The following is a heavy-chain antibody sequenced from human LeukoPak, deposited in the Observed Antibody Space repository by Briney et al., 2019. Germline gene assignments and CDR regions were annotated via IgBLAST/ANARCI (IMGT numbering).Heavy chain of an antibody. CDR1: GYTLTELS. J-gene: IGHJ3*02. V-gene: IGHV1-24*01. Sequence: GASVKVSCKVSGYTLTELSMHWVRQAPGKGLEWMGGFDPEDDETIYAQKFQGRVTMTEDTSTDTAYMELSSLRSDDTAVYYCARFLEWLFQGAFDIWGQGTMVTVSS. CDR3: ARFLEWLFQGAFDI. CDR2: FDPEDDET. D-gene: IGHD3-3*01.